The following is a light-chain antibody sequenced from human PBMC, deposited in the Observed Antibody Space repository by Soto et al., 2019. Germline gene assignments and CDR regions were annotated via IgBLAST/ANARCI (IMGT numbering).Light chain of an antibody. J-gene: IGKJ4*01. Sequence: EIVMTQSPVTLSVSPGEGATLSCRASQSISSSLAWYQQKPGQPPKLLIFGASPRATGIPARFSGSGSGTEFTLTITRLQSEDSAIYSCQQYGTWPPNLLTFGGGTKVEI. V-gene: IGKV3-15*01. CDR2: GAS. CDR3: QQYGTWPPNLLT. CDR1: QSISSS.